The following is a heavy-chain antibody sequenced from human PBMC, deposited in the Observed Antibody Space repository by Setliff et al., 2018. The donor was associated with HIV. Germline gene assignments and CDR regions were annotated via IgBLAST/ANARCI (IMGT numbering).Heavy chain of an antibody. V-gene: IGHV3-7*01. CDR3: AKGVMVGPQYFQH. CDR1: GFTFSNYW. D-gene: IGHD3-16*01. J-gene: IGHJ1*01. CDR2: IKQDGREQ. Sequence: GGSLRLSCAVSGFTFSNYWWSWLRQAPGKGLEWVANIKQDGREQNYVDSVKGRFTISRDNAKNSLYLQMTSLRAEDTAVYYCAKGVMVGPQYFQHWGQGTLVTVSS.